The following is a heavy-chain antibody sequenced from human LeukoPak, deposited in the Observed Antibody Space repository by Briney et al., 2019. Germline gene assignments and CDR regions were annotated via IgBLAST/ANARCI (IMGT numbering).Heavy chain of an antibody. D-gene: IGHD3-22*01. Sequence: ASVKVSCKASGGTFSSYAISWVRQAPGQGLEWMGIINPSGGSTSYAQKFQGRVTMTRDTSTSTVYMELSSLRSEDTAVYYCARDYYDSSGSDYWGQGTLVTVSS. J-gene: IGHJ4*02. V-gene: IGHV1-46*01. CDR1: GGTFSSYA. CDR3: ARDYYDSSGSDY. CDR2: INPSGGST.